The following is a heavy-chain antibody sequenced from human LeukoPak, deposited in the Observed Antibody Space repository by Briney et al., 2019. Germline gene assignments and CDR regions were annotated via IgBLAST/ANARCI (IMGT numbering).Heavy chain of an antibody. CDR1: GGSISSSGFY. J-gene: IGHJ4*02. CDR2: TYYDGNT. Sequence: PSETLSLTCTVSGGSISSSGFYWGWIRQPPGKWLEWIGTTYYDGNTCYNPSLKSRVTISVDTSKNQFSLKLSSVTAADTAVYYCARRGVAIDYWGQGILVTVSS. V-gene: IGHV4-39*01. D-gene: IGHD3-3*01. CDR3: ARRGVAIDY.